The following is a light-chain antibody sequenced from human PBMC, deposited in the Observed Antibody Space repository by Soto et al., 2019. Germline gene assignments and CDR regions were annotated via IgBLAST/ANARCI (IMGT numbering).Light chain of an antibody. Sequence: QSVLTQPPSVSGAPGQRVTISCTGSSSNIGASYDVHWYQQFPGAAPKLLIYADSNRPSGVPDRFSGSKSGTSASLAITGLQAEDEADYYCQSYDTSLRAYVFGTGTKLTVL. CDR3: QSYDTSLRAYV. CDR2: ADS. CDR1: SSNIGASYD. J-gene: IGLJ1*01. V-gene: IGLV1-40*01.